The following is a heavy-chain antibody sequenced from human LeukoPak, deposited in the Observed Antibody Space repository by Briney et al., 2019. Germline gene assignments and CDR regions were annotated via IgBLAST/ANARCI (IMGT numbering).Heavy chain of an antibody. V-gene: IGHV3-74*01. Sequence: AGGSLRLSCAASGFTFSSHWMHWVRQAPGKGLVWVSRINEDGSDTNYADSVRGPFTISRDNAKNTLYLQMNGLTAEDTAVYYCARGCNLGRYGVCQDYWGQGTLVTVSS. D-gene: IGHD2-8*01. CDR1: GFTFSSHW. CDR3: ARGCNLGRYGVCQDY. J-gene: IGHJ4*02. CDR2: INEDGSDT.